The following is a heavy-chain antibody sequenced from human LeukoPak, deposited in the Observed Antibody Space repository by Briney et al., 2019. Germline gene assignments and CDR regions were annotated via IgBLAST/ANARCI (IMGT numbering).Heavy chain of an antibody. CDR2: IISSRSYT. J-gene: IGHJ4*02. V-gene: IGHV3-11*06. D-gene: IGHD3-16*01. CDR1: GVIVSDYY. CDR3: ASGGGGMVIGDY. Sequence: GGSLRLSCAASGVIVSDYYMTWIRQAPPKGREWVSNIISSRSYTTYAASVKGRFTISRDNAKNSLYLQMNSLRADDTAVYYCASGGGGMVIGDYWGEGTLVTVSS.